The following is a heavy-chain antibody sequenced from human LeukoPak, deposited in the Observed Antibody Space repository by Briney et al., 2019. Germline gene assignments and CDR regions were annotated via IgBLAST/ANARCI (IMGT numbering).Heavy chain of an antibody. CDR3: ARADYYGSGTLERGMDV. V-gene: IGHV1-2*06. CDR1: GYTFTGYY. Sequence: ASVKVSCKASGYTFTGYYMHWVRQAPGQGLEWMGRIDPNSGGTNYAQKFQGRVTMTRDTSISTAYMELSRLRSDDTAVYYRARADYYGSGTLERGMDVWGQGTTVTVSS. J-gene: IGHJ6*02. CDR2: IDPNSGGT. D-gene: IGHD3-10*01.